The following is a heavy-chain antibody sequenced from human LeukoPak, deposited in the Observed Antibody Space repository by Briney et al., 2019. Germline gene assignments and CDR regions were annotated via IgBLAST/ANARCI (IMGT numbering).Heavy chain of an antibody. Sequence: KPSETLSLTCAVSGYSISSGYYRGWIRQPPREGLEWIGSIYHSGSTYYNPSLKSRVTISVDTSKNQFSLKLSSVTAADTAVYYCARRSSSWFPFDYWGQGTLVTVSS. J-gene: IGHJ4*02. V-gene: IGHV4-38-2*01. CDR2: IYHSGST. D-gene: IGHD6-13*01. CDR1: GYSISSGYY. CDR3: ARRSSSWFPFDY.